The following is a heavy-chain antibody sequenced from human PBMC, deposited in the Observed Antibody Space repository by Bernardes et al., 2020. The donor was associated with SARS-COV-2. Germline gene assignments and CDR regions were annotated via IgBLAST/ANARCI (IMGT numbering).Heavy chain of an antibody. Sequence: SETLSLTCTVSGGSISSGGYYWSWIRQHPGKGLEWIGYIYYSGSTYYNPSLKSRVTISVDTSKNQFSLKLSSVTAADTAVYYCARAVGITIFGVVIIGWFDPWGQGTLVTVSS. J-gene: IGHJ5*02. V-gene: IGHV4-31*03. D-gene: IGHD3-3*01. CDR2: IYYSGST. CDR3: ARAVGITIFGVVIIGWFDP. CDR1: GGSISSGGYY.